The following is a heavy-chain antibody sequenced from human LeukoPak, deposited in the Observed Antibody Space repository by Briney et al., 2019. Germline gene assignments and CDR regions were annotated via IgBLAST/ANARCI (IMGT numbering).Heavy chain of an antibody. CDR3: ARVVRIAARQNWFDP. CDR1: GDSVSSNSAA. J-gene: IGHJ5*02. CDR2: AYYRSKWYN. Sequence: SQTLSLTCAISGDSVSSNSAAWNWIRQSPSRGLEWLGRAYYRSKWYNDYAVSVKSRITINPDTSKNQFSLQLDSVTPEDTAVYYCARVVRIAARQNWFDPWGQGTLVTVSS. V-gene: IGHV6-1*01. D-gene: IGHD6-6*01.